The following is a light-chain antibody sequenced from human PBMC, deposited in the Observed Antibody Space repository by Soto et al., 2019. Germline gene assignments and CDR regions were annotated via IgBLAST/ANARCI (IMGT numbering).Light chain of an antibody. CDR3: NSYTSTSTVV. J-gene: IGLJ3*02. V-gene: IGLV2-14*03. Sequence: LTQPASVSGSPGQSITISCTGTSSDVGGYNYVSWYQHHPGKAPKLMIYDVSNRPSGVSYRFSGSKSGNTASLTISGLQAEDEADYYCNSYTSTSTVVFGGGTKLTVL. CDR2: DVS. CDR1: SSDVGGYNY.